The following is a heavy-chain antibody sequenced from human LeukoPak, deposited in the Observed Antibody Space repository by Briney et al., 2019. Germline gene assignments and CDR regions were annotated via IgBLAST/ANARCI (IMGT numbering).Heavy chain of an antibody. D-gene: IGHD3-3*01. CDR2: IYYSEST. V-gene: IGHV4-59*08. CDR1: GGSISSYY. Sequence: SETLSLTCTVSGGSISSYYWSWIRQPPGKGLEWIGYIYYSESTNYNPSLKSRVTISVDTSKNQFSLKLSSVTAADTAVYYCASLGSGYSDYWGQGTLVTVSS. J-gene: IGHJ4*02. CDR3: ASLGSGYSDY.